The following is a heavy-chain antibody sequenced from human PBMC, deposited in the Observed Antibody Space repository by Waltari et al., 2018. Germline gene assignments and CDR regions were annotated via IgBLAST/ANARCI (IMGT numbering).Heavy chain of an antibody. CDR2: IYYSGST. CDR1: GGSISSYY. CDR3: ARASDSSGYPLDDAFDI. D-gene: IGHD3-22*01. V-gene: IGHV4-59*01. Sequence: QVQLQESGPGLVKPSETLSLTCTVSGGSISSYYWSWIRQPPGKGLDWIGYIYYSGSTNYNPSLKSRVTISVDTSKNQFSLKLNSVTAADTAVYYCARASDSSGYPLDDAFDIWGQGTMVTVSS. J-gene: IGHJ3*02.